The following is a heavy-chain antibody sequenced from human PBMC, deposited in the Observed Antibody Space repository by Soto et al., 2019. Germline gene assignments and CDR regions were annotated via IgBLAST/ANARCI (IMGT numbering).Heavy chain of an antibody. Sequence: GGSLRLSCAASGFTFSSYWMSWVRQAPGKGLEWVANIKQDGSEKYYVDSVKGRFTISRDNAKNPLYLQMNSLRAEDTAVYYCARDLGIAAAGPSGNWFDPWGQGTLVTVSS. CDR2: IKQDGSEK. CDR3: ARDLGIAAAGPSGNWFDP. J-gene: IGHJ5*02. V-gene: IGHV3-7*05. CDR1: GFTFSSYW. D-gene: IGHD6-13*01.